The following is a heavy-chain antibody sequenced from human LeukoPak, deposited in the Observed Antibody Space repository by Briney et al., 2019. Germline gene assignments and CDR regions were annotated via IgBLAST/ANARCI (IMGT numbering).Heavy chain of an antibody. V-gene: IGHV3-23*01. J-gene: IGHJ4*02. CDR3: AKGGVRGVIITFLDY. CDR1: GFNFRGYA. CDR2: ISGSGGST. D-gene: IGHD3-10*01. Sequence: PGGSLRLSCAASGFNFRGYAMSWVRQAPGKGLEWVSAISGSGGSTYYADSVKGRFTISRDNSKNTLYLQMNSLRAEDTAVYYCAKGGVRGVIITFLDYWGQGTLVTVSS.